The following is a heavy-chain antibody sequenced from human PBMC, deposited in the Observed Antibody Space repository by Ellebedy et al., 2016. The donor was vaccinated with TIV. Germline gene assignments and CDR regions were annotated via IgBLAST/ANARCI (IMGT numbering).Heavy chain of an antibody. V-gene: IGHV3-53*01. CDR3: AKGTVLLWFGELQRHYYYGMDV. D-gene: IGHD3-10*01. CDR2: IYSDGRT. CDR1: GITVSRQY. Sequence: PGGSLRLSCAASGITVSRQYMSWVRQAPGKGLEWVSLIYSDGRTYYADSVKGRFTISRDNSKNTLYLQMNSLRAEDTAVYYCAKGTVLLWFGELQRHYYYGMDVWGQGTTVTVSS. J-gene: IGHJ6*02.